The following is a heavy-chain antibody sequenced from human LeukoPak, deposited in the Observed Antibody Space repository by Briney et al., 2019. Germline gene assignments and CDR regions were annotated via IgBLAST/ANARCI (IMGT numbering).Heavy chain of an antibody. V-gene: IGHV1-2*06. CDR1: GYTFTGYY. D-gene: IGHD6-19*01. J-gene: IGHJ4*02. CDR2: INPNSGGT. Sequence: ASVKVSCKASGYTFTGYYTHWVQQAPGQGLEWMGRINPNSGGTNYAQKFQGRVTLTRDTSISTAHMELRRLRSDDTAVYYCARGGLANNDYWGQGTLVTVSS. CDR3: ARGGLANNDY.